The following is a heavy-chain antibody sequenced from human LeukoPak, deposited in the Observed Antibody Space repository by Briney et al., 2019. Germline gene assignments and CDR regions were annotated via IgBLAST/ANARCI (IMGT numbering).Heavy chain of an antibody. CDR1: GFNFDDYG. J-gene: IGHJ1*01. D-gene: IGHD2-21*02. V-gene: IGHV3-20*04. Sequence: RPGGSLRLSCAASGFNFDDYGMTWVRHIPGKGLEWVAGVNSDGRSAGYAASVRGRFTISRDNAKDTLYLQVNSLRAEDTAVYYCAITVDCRATTDCYSYFHHWGQGTLVTVSS. CDR2: VNSDGRSA. CDR3: AITVDCRATTDCYSYFHH.